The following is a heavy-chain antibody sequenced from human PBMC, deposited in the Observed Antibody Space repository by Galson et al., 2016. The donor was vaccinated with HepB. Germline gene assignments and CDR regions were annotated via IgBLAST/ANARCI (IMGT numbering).Heavy chain of an antibody. J-gene: IGHJ6*02. V-gene: IGHV3-48*02. CDR3: ARDGPGWVMATMTILVYYYGMGV. Sequence: SLRLSCAASGFTFSSYSMNWVRQAPGKGLEWVPYISSSSSNIYYADSVKGRFTISRDNAKNSLYLQMNNLRDEDTAVYYCARDGPGWVMATMTILVYYYGMGVWGQGTTGTVSS. CDR2: ISSSSSNI. CDR1: GFTFSSYS. D-gene: IGHD5-24*01.